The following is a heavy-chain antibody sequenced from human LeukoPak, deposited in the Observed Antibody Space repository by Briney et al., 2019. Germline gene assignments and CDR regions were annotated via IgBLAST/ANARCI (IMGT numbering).Heavy chain of an antibody. J-gene: IGHJ3*02. V-gene: IGHV5-51*01. CDR3: ARRHLGQLSFDAFDI. D-gene: IGHD3-16*02. Sequence: GESLKISCKASGYKFTNYWIGWVRQVPGKGLEWMGIIYPGDSETRYSPSFHGQVTISVDKSISTAHLQWSSLKASDTAMYYCARRHLGQLSFDAFDIWGQGTMVTVSS. CDR2: IYPGDSET. CDR1: GYKFTNYW.